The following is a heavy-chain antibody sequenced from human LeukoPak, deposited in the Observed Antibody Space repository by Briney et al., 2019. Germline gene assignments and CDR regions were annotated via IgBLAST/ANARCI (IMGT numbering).Heavy chain of an antibody. Sequence: SETLSLTCTVSGGSISSYYWSWIRQPPGKGLEWIGYIYYSGSTNCNPSLKSRVTISVDTSKNQFSLKLSSMTAADTAVYYCARVPDYGGDADAFDLWGQGTMVTVSS. CDR1: GGSISSYY. V-gene: IGHV4-59*01. CDR3: ARVPDYGGDADAFDL. J-gene: IGHJ3*01. CDR2: IYYSGST. D-gene: IGHD2-21*02.